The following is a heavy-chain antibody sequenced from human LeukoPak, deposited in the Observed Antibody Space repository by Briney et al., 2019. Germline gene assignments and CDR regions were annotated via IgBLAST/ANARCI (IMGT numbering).Heavy chain of an antibody. Sequence: GGSLRLSCAASGFTFDDYAMHWVRQAPGKGLGWVSGISWNSGSIGYADSVKGRFTISRDNAKNSLYLQMNSLRAEDTALYYCAKDRGSSWYLGWFDPWGQGTLVTVYS. D-gene: IGHD6-13*01. V-gene: IGHV3-9*01. CDR3: AKDRGSSWYLGWFDP. J-gene: IGHJ5*02. CDR1: GFTFDDYA. CDR2: ISWNSGSI.